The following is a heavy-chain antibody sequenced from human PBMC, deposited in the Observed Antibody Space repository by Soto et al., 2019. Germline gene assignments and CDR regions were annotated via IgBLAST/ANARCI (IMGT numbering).Heavy chain of an antibody. CDR3: ASVPFNYDSSGYYYY. CDR2: IYYSGST. V-gene: IGHV4-31*03. J-gene: IGHJ4*02. Sequence: NPSETLSLTCTVSGGSISSGGYYWSWIRQHPGKGLEWIGYIYYSGSTYYNPSLKSRVTISVDTSKNQFSLKLSSVTAADTAVYYCASVPFNYDSSGYYYYWGQGTLVTVSS. CDR1: GGSISSGGYY. D-gene: IGHD3-22*01.